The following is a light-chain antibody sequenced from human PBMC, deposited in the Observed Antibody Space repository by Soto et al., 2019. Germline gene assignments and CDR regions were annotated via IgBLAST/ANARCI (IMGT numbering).Light chain of an antibody. CDR1: QVISNF. Sequence: IQLTQSPSSLSASVGNRVTITCRASQVISNFLAWYQQKPGKAPKLLIYAASTLQSGVPSRFSGSGSGTDFTLTISSQQPEDFATYYCQQLESYPSTFGGGTKVEIK. CDR3: QQLESYPST. CDR2: AAS. J-gene: IGKJ4*01. V-gene: IGKV1-9*01.